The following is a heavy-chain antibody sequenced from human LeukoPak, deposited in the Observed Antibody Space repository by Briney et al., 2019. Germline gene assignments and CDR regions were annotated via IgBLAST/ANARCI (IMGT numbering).Heavy chain of an antibody. CDR1: GFTFSSYA. Sequence: PGGSLRLSCAASGFTFSSYAMHWVRQAPGKGLEWVAVISYDGSNKYYADSVKGRFTISRDNSKNTLYLQMNSLRAEDTAVYYCARDSVAAMDYWGQGTLVTVSS. CDR3: ARDSVAAMDY. V-gene: IGHV3-30-3*01. J-gene: IGHJ4*02. D-gene: IGHD2-15*01. CDR2: ISYDGSNK.